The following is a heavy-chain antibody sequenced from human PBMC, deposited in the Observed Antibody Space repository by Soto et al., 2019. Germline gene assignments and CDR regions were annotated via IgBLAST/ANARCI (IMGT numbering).Heavy chain of an antibody. CDR3: ARRPLLEPHFDY. CDR2: INPATGTT. Sequence: QVQLVQSGAEEKKPGASVKVSCKASGYTFSTYVIHWVRQAPGQRFEWMGWINPATGTTKSSQDFQDRVTMTRDTSAGTAYMELSSLRSEDTAVYYCARRPLLEPHFDYWGQGTLVTVSS. J-gene: IGHJ4*02. CDR1: GYTFSTYV. V-gene: IGHV1-3*05.